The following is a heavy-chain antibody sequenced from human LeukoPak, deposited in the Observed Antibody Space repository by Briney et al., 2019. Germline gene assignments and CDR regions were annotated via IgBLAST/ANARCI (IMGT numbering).Heavy chain of an antibody. CDR3: ARGRWVSSGWSSAY. D-gene: IGHD6-19*01. Sequence: SQTLSLTCAISVDSVSSNTGAWNSIRQSPSRGLEWLGRTFYRSQWYNEYAASVQSRITINPDTSKNQFSLQLDSVTPEDTAVYYCARGRWVSSGWSSAYWGQGTLVTVSS. CDR1: VDSVSSNTGA. J-gene: IGHJ4*02. V-gene: IGHV6-1*01. CDR2: TFYRSQWYN.